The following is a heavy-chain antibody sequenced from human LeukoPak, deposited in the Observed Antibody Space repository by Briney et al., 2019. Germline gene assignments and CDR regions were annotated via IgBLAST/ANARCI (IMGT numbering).Heavy chain of an antibody. CDR1: GYTFSDYY. V-gene: IGHV1-2*02. J-gene: IGHJ4*02. D-gene: IGHD4-23*01. CDR2: IKPSSGGT. CDR3: ARDGQVTPFDY. Sequence: ASVKVSCKASGYTFSDYYIHWVRQAPGQGLEWMGWIKPSSGGTNYAQKFQGRVTMTRDTSISTVYMELSRLRSDDTAVYYCARDGQVTPFDYWGQGTLVTVSS.